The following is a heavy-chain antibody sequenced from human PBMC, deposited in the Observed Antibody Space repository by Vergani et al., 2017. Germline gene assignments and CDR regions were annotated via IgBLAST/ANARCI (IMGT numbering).Heavy chain of an antibody. V-gene: IGHV1-2*02. J-gene: IGHJ5*02. CDR3: ARDKTIYWSGGSCFGWFDP. Sequence: QVQLVQSGAEVKKPGASVKVSCKASGYTFTGYYMHWVRQAPGQGLEWMGWINPNSGGTNYAQKFQGRVTMTRDTSISTAYMELSRLRSDDTAVYYCARDKTIYWSGGSCFGWFDPWGQGTLVTVSS. CDR2: INPNSGGT. CDR1: GYTFTGYY. D-gene: IGHD2-15*01.